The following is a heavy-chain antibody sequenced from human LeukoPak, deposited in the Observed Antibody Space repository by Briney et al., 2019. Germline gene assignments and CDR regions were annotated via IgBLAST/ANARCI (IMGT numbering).Heavy chain of an antibody. J-gene: IGHJ4*02. Sequence: ASVKVSCKTSGYTFSDYYIHWVRQAPGQGLEWMGWIDPNSGGTNYAQKFQGRVTMTRDTSISTAYMEVRSDDTAVYYCARKNYYDTSGRFDCWGQGTLVTVSS. V-gene: IGHV1-2*02. CDR1: GYTFSDYY. CDR2: IDPNSGGT. D-gene: IGHD3-22*01. CDR3: ARKNYYDTSGRFDC.